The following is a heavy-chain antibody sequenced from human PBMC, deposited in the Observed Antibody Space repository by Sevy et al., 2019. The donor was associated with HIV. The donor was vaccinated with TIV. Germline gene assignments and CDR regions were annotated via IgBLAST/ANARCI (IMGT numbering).Heavy chain of an antibody. CDR2: ISSDGNNK. J-gene: IGHJ4*02. CDR3: AKVRGSYGSGSLLDY. CDR1: GFTFSTYG. Sequence: GGSLRLSCAASGFTFSTYGMHWVRQAPGKGLEWVTVISSDGNNKYYADSVKGRFTISRDSSKNTLYLQMNSLRAEDTAVYYCAKVRGSYGSGSLLDYWGQGTLVTVSS. V-gene: IGHV3-30*18. D-gene: IGHD3-10*01.